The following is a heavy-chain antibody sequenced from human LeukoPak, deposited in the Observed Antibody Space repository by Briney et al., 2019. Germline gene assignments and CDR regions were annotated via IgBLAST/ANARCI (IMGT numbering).Heavy chain of an antibody. J-gene: IGHJ6*02. D-gene: IGHD5-24*01. V-gene: IGHV1-2*04. CDR2: INPNSGGT. Sequence: ASVKVSCKASGYTFTGYYMHWGRQAPGQGLEWMGWINPNSGGTNYAQKFQGWVTMTRDTSISTAYMELSRLRSDDTAVYYCARGSRDGYNYYYYGMDVWGQGTTVTVSS. CDR1: GYTFTGYY. CDR3: ARGSRDGYNYYYYGMDV.